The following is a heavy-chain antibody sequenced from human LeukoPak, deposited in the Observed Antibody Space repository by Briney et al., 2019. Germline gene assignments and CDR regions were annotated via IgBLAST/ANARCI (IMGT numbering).Heavy chain of an antibody. V-gene: IGHV1-2*02. Sequence: GASVKVSCKASGYAFTGYNMHWVRQAPGQGLEWMGWINPNSGGTNYAQKFQGRVTMTRDMSISTAYMELSRLTSDDTAVYYCAGWFTITSGDYDILTSSYHRGMDVWGQGTTVTVSS. D-gene: IGHD3-9*01. CDR2: INPNSGGT. J-gene: IGHJ6*02. CDR1: GYAFTGYN. CDR3: AGWFTITSGDYDILTSSYHRGMDV.